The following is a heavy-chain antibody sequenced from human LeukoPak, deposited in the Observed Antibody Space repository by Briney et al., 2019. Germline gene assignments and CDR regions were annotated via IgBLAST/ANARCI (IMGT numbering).Heavy chain of an antibody. CDR2: ISTSSSTI. J-gene: IGHJ4*02. Sequence: PGGSLRLSCAASGFTFSTYSMNWVRQAPGKGLGWLSYISTSSSTIYYAESVKGRFTISRDNAKNSLYLQMNSLRVEDTAIYYCAKARGGGSHDDFDYWGQGTLVTVSS. D-gene: IGHD1-26*01. CDR3: AKARGGGSHDDFDY. V-gene: IGHV3-48*01. CDR1: GFTFSTYS.